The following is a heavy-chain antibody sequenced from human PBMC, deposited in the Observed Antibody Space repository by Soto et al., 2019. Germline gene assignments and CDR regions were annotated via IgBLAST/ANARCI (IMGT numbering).Heavy chain of an antibody. J-gene: IGHJ4*02. V-gene: IGHV3-23*01. Sequence: EVQLLESGGGLVQPGGSLRLSCAASGFTFSSSAMSWVRQAPGKGLEWVSAVSGGGGDTHYADSVKGRVTISRDNFKNTLYLQMSSLRAEDTAVYYCAKAHRYCSGNSCYCLDYWGQGILVTVSS. CDR2: VSGGGGDT. CDR1: GFTFSSSA. CDR3: AKAHRYCSGNSCYCLDY. D-gene: IGHD2-15*01.